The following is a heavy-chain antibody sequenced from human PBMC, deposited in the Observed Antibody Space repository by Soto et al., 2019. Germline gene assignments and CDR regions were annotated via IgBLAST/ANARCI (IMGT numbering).Heavy chain of an antibody. CDR3: ARDPYYDSSGYSWFDP. D-gene: IGHD3-22*01. J-gene: IGHJ5*02. V-gene: IGHV4-4*07. CDR1: GGSISSYY. CDR2: IYTSGST. Sequence: TLSLTCTVSGGSISSYYWSWIRQPAGKGLEWIGRIYTSGSTNYNPSLKSRVTMPVDTSKNQFSLKLSSVTAADTAVYYCARDPYYDSSGYSWFDPWGQGTLVTVSS.